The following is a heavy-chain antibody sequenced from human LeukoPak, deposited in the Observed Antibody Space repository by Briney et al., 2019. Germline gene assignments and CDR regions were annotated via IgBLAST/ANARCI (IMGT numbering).Heavy chain of an antibody. V-gene: IGHV1-24*01. J-gene: IGHJ5*02. CDR3: ATGGAAAGLNWFDP. Sequence: GASVKVSCKVSGYTLTELSMHWVRQAXXXXXXXXXXXDPEDGETIYAQKFQGRVTMTEDTSTDTAYMELSSLRSEDTAVYYCATGGAAAGLNWFDPWGQGTLVTVSS. CDR1: GYTLTELS. D-gene: IGHD6-13*01. CDR2: XDPEDGET.